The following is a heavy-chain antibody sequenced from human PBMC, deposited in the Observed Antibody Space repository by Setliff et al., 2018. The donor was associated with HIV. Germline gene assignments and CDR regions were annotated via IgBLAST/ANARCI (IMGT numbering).Heavy chain of an antibody. CDR1: GGSFSDYY. J-gene: IGHJ4*02. V-gene: IGHV4-34*01. CDR3: ARRVVITTGSYYFDY. CDR2: INHRGST. Sequence: SETLSLTCAVYGGSFSDYYWTWIRQSPGKGLEWIGEINHRGSTNYNPSLMSRVTISVDTSKNQFSLRLSSVTPADTAVYYCARRVVITTGSYYFDYWGQGTLVTV. D-gene: IGHD3-22*01.